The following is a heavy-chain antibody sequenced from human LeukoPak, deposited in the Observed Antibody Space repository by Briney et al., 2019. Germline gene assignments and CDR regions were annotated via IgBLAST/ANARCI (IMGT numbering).Heavy chain of an antibody. Sequence: SQTPSLTCAISGDSVSSNSVAWNWLRQSPSRSLERLGRTYYRSNWYNDYAESVKSRITIDPETSKNQFSLQLTSMTPEDTAVYYCARDGYTYFDYWGQGTLVTVSS. D-gene: IGHD5-24*01. V-gene: IGHV6-1*01. CDR1: GDSVSSNSVA. CDR3: ARDGYTYFDY. J-gene: IGHJ4*02. CDR2: TYYRSNWYN.